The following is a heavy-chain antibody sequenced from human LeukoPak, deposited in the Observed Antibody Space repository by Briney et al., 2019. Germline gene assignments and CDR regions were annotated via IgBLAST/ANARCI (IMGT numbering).Heavy chain of an antibody. Sequence: PGGSLRLSCAASGFSVSSYAMSWVRQAPGKGLEWVSHFGVTGGGVMYSDSVKGRFTITRDNSMNTLYLQMNSLRVEDTAVYYCAKMYGDLPPSFDYWGQEVLVIVSS. CDR3: AKMYGDLPPSFDY. J-gene: IGHJ4*02. CDR1: GFSVSSYA. V-gene: IGHV3-23*01. D-gene: IGHD4-17*01. CDR2: FGVTGGGV.